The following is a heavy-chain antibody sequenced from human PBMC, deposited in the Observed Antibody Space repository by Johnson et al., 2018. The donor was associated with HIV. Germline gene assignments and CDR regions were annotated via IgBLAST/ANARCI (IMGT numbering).Heavy chain of an antibody. CDR3: AGGQGSSKWGPVGGDAFDI. J-gene: IGHJ3*02. CDR1: GFTFSTYG. Sequence: QVQLVESGGGVVQPGRSLRLSCAASGFTFSTYGMHWVRQAPGKGLEWVAVMWYDGSNKYYADSVKGRFTISRDNSKNTLYLQMNSLRAEDTAVYYCAGGQGSSKWGPVGGDAFDIWGQGTLVTVSS. V-gene: IGHV3-33*08. D-gene: IGHD7-27*01. CDR2: MWYDGSNK.